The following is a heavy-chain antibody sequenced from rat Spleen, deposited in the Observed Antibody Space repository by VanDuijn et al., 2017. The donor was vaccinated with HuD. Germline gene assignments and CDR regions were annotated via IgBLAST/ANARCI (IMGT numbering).Heavy chain of an antibody. CDR3: ARQGPIIAAYYWYFDF. CDR1: GFPFNDYW. D-gene: IGHD1-2*01. Sequence: EVQLVESDGGLVQPGRSLKLSCVASGFPFNDYWMTWIRPAPTKGLERVASISPRGGSTYYRDSVKGRFTVSRDNAKSNLYLQMDSLRSEDTATYYCARQGPIIAAYYWYFDFWGPGTMVTVSS. J-gene: IGHJ1*01. V-gene: IGHV5-31*01. CDR2: ISPRGGST.